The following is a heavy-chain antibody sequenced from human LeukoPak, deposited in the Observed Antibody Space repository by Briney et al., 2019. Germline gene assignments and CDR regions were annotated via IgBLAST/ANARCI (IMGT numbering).Heavy chain of an antibody. J-gene: IGHJ6*04. D-gene: IGHD3-10*02. V-gene: IGHV3-21*01. CDR2: ITSSSSYT. CDR3: AELGITMIGGV. Sequence: GGSLRLSCAASGITLSNAWMNWMRQAPGKGLEWISSITSSSSYTFYADSVKGRFTISRDNAKNSLYLQMNSLRAEDTAVYYCAELGITMIGGVWGKGTTVTVSS. CDR1: GITLSNAW.